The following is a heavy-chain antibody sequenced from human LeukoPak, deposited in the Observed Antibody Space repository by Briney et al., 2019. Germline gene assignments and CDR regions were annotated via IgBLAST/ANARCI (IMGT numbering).Heavy chain of an antibody. J-gene: IGHJ6*03. Sequence: PSETLSLTCAVYGGSFSGYYWSWIRQPAGKGLEWIGRIYTRGSTNYNPSLKSRVTMSVDMSKNQFSLKLSSVTAADTAVYYCARVVLEYCGGDCYSGDNYYYYYMDVWGKGTTVTISS. CDR3: ARVVLEYCGGDCYSGDNYYYYYMDV. CDR2: IYTRGST. V-gene: IGHV4-59*10. CDR1: GGSFSGYY. D-gene: IGHD2-21*02.